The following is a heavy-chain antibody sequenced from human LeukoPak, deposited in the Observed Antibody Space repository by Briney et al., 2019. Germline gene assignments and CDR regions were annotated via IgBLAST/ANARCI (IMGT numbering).Heavy chain of an antibody. CDR3: ARDNDKVVDH. Sequence: VASVKVSCKTSGYTFSNYGISWARQAPGQGLEWMGWITAYNGNRLYAQRFQGRITLTTDTSTSTSYMELRSLEYDDTAIYYCARDNDKVVDHWGQGTLVTVSS. V-gene: IGHV1-18*01. CDR1: GYTFSNYG. CDR2: ITAYNGNR. J-gene: IGHJ4*01. D-gene: IGHD1-1*01.